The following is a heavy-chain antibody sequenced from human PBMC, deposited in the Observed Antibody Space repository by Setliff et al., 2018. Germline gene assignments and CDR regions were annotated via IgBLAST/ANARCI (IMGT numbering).Heavy chain of an antibody. J-gene: IGHJ6*02. V-gene: IGHV3-33*06. CDR1: GFTFNNYG. CDR2: IWFDGSKI. CDR3: TKARKRINWGIQNYYGMDV. Sequence: GGSLRLSCAASGFTFNNYGMHWVRQAPGKGLEWVAGIWFDGSKITYGNSVRGRFTISRDNSKYTLFLQMNSLRVEDTAVYYCTKARKRINWGIQNYYGMDVWGQGTTVTV. D-gene: IGHD7-27*01.